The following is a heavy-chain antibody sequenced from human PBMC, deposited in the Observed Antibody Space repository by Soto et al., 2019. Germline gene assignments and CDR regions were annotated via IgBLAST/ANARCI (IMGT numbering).Heavy chain of an antibody. V-gene: IGHV3-73*02. CDR1: GFTFSGSA. CDR2: IRSKANSYAT. Sequence: EVQLVESGGGLVQPGGSLKLSCAASGFTFSGSAMHWVRQASGKGLEWVGRIRSKANSYATAYAASVKGRFTISRDDSKNTAYLQMNSLKTEDTAVYYCTSQLYSSGWGYWGQGTLVTVSS. J-gene: IGHJ4*02. CDR3: TSQLYSSGWGY. D-gene: IGHD6-19*01.